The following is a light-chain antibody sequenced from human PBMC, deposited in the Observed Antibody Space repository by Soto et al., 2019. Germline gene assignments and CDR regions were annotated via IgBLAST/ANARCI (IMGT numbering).Light chain of an antibody. V-gene: IGKV3-20*01. CDR1: QSVSSSY. CDR2: GAS. CDR3: QQYGSSPPWT. Sequence: EILLTQSPGTLSLSPGERATLSCRASQSVSSSYLAWYQQKPGQAPRLRIYGASSRATGIPDRFSGSGSGTDFTLTISRLEPADFAVYYCQQYGSSPPWTFGQGPKVDIK. J-gene: IGKJ1*01.